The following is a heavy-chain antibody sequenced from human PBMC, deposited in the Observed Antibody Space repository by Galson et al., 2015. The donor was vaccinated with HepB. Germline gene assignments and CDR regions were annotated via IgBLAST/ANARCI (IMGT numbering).Heavy chain of an antibody. Sequence: SVKVSCKASGFTFTSSAVQWVRQARGQRLEWVGWIVVGSGNTNYAQKFQERVTITRDMSTSTAYMELSSLRSEDTAVYYCAAPYSGSLNWFDPWGQGTLVTVSS. J-gene: IGHJ5*02. CDR1: GFTFTSSA. D-gene: IGHD1-26*01. CDR3: AAPYSGSLNWFDP. V-gene: IGHV1-58*01. CDR2: IVVGSGNT.